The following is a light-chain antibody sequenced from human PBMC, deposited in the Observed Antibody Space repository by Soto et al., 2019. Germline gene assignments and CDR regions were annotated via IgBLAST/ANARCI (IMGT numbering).Light chain of an antibody. V-gene: IGKV1-27*01. Sequence: DIERTHAASGLCAAMGGRGAITCRASQAISNSLAWYQQKPGKPPQLMIYAASTLQSGVPSRFSGSGSGPHFTLTISRLQPADLPTYSCKSYNPPRPTFRQGTRLEIK. CDR2: AAS. CDR3: KSYNPPRPT. CDR1: QAISNS. J-gene: IGKJ5*01.